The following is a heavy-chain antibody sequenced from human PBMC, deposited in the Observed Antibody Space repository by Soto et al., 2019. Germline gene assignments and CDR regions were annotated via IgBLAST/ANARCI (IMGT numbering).Heavy chain of an antibody. CDR1: GFTFSTSA. CDR2: IVGDSGNT. CDR3: AARRSGLYAMDV. D-gene: IGHD1-26*01. Sequence: SVKVSCKASGFTFSTSAVQWVRQARGQRPEWMGWIVGDSGNTNYAQNSQERVIITRDMSTSTVYMELSSLRSDDTAVYFCAARRSGLYAMDVWGQGTTVTVSS. J-gene: IGHJ6*02. V-gene: IGHV1-58*01.